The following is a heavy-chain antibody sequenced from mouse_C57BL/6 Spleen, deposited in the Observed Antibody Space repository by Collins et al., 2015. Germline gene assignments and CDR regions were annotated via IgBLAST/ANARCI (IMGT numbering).Heavy chain of an antibody. D-gene: IGHD1-1*01. Sequence: QVQLQQPGAELVRPGTPVKLSCKASGYTFTSYWMHWVKQRPGQGLEWIGVIDPSDSYTNYNQKFKGKATLTVDTSSSTAYMQLSSLTSEDSAVYYCASQAYYYGSRAMDYWGQGTSVTVSS. J-gene: IGHJ4*01. CDR3: ASQAYYYGSRAMDY. V-gene: IGHV1-59*01. CDR1: GYTFTSYW. CDR2: IDPSDSYT.